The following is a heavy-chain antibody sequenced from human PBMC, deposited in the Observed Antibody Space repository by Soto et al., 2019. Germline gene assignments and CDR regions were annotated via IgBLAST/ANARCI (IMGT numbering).Heavy chain of an antibody. D-gene: IGHD2-21*01. CDR2: ISSSGSNI. V-gene: IGHV3-48*02. J-gene: IGHJ4*02. CDR1: GFSFSRHS. CDR3: ARGRGYCGGTNCYLDY. Sequence: EVQLVESGGGLVQPGGSLRLSCAASGFSFSRHSMKWVRQAPGKGLEWVSYISSSGSNIYYADSVKGRFTISRDNAKNSLYLQMNSLRDDDTAVYYCARGRGYCGGTNCYLDYWGQGALVTVSS.